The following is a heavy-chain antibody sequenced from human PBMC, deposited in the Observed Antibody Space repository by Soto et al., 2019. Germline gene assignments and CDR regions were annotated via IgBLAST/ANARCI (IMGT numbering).Heavy chain of an antibody. CDR1: GGTFSSYT. CDR2: IIPIFGTA. V-gene: IGHV1-69*06. Sequence: SVKVSCKASGGTFSSYTISWVRQAPGQGLEWMGGIIPIFGTANYAQKFQGRVTITADKSTSTAYMELSSLRSEDTAVYYCASLMSSGYYYGMDVWGQGTTVTVSS. CDR3: ASLMSSGYYYGMDV. J-gene: IGHJ6*02. D-gene: IGHD3-10*01.